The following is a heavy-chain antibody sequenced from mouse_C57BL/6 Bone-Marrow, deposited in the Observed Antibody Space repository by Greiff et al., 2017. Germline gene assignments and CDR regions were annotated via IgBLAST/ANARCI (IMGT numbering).Heavy chain of an antibody. Sequence: QVQLQQSGAELMKPGASVKLSCKATGYTITGYWIEWVKQRPGHGLEWIGGLLPGSGSPNYNAKFKGKATFTADTSSNTASLQLSSLASEDSAIYTCARKMVTSLVADYFDYWGQGTTLTVSS. CDR1: GYTITGYW. CDR2: LLPGSGSP. D-gene: IGHD1-1*01. V-gene: IGHV1-9*01. CDR3: ARKMVTSLVADYFDY. J-gene: IGHJ2*01.